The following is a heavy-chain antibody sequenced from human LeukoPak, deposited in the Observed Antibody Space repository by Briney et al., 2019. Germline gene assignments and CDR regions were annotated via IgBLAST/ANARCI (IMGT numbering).Heavy chain of an antibody. Sequence: PGGSLRLSCGGSGFSLSSYWMTWVRQAPGKGLEWVANIKEDGSERHYVDSVKGRFTISRDNAENSLYLQMNSLRAEDTAVYYCAGMGTMGAASYNSYYYYMDVWGKGTTVTVSS. CDR1: GFSLSSYW. J-gene: IGHJ6*03. CDR2: IKEDGSER. V-gene: IGHV3-7*01. CDR3: AGMGTMGAASYNSYYYYMDV. D-gene: IGHD2-15*01.